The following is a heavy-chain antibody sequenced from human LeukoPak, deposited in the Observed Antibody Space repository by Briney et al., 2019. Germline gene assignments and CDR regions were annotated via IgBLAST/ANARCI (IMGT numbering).Heavy chain of an antibody. Sequence: GESLKISCKGSGYRFANYWITWVRPMPGKGLEWMGIIYPGDSDTKYSPSFQGQVTISADKSITTAYLQWSSLTDSDTAMYYCARLTDYYDSSGYYRNYNWFDPWGQGTLVTVSS. CDR1: GYRFANYW. J-gene: IGHJ5*02. CDR2: IYPGDSDT. CDR3: ARLTDYYDSSGYYRNYNWFDP. V-gene: IGHV5-51*01. D-gene: IGHD3-22*01.